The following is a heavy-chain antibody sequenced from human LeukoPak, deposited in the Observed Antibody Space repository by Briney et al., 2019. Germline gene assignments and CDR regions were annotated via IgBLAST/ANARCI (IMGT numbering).Heavy chain of an antibody. D-gene: IGHD5-12*01. CDR2: INPNSGAT. Sequence: ASVKVSCKASGYTFTDYYMHWVRQAPGQGLEWMGRINPNSGATDYAQKFQGRVTMARDTSISTVYMDLSSLRSDDTAVYYCGRVWLDGQWLLYCGEGTLVSVSS. CDR1: GYTFTDYY. CDR3: GRVWLDGQWLLY. V-gene: IGHV1-2*06. J-gene: IGHJ4*02.